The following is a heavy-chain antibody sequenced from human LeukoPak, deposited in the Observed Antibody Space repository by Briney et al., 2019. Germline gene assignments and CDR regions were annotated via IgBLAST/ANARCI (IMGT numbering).Heavy chain of an antibody. CDR3: AKESPYGDTRLYYFDY. CDR2: ISSTGGRT. J-gene: IGHJ4*02. CDR1: GFTFSSYA. D-gene: IGHD4-17*01. Sequence: PGGSLRLSCAASGFTFSSYAMSWVRQAPGKGLEWVSAISSTGGRTYYADSVKGRFTISRDNSRNTVYLQMNSLRAEDTAVYYCAKESPYGDTRLYYFDYWGQGTLVTVSS. V-gene: IGHV3-23*01.